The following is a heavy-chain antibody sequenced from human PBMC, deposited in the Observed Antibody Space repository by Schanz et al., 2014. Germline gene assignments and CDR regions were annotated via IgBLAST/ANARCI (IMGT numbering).Heavy chain of an antibody. Sequence: EVQLLESGGGLVQPGGSLRLSCAASGFSFRKSAMSWVRQAPGKGLEWVANIKQDGSEKYYVDSVKGRFTISRDNAKNSLYLQMNSLTAEDTAVYYCAKRNHDMQSLPLDYWGQGTLVIVSS. CDR1: GFSFRKSA. CDR2: IKQDGSEK. V-gene: IGHV3-7*03. D-gene: IGHD3-9*01. J-gene: IGHJ4*02. CDR3: AKRNHDMQSLPLDY.